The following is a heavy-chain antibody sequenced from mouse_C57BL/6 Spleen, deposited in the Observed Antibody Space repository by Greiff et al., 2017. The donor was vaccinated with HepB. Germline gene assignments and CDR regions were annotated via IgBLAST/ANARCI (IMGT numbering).Heavy chain of an antibody. V-gene: IGHV1-82*01. Sequence: QVQLKQSGPELVKPGASVKISCKASGYAFSSSWMNWVKQRPGKGLEWIGRIYPGDGDTNYNGKFKGKATLTADKSSSTAYMQLSSLTSEDSAVYFCARSLSYDYAMDYWGQGTSVTVSS. D-gene: IGHD2-10*02. CDR3: ARSLSYDYAMDY. CDR1: GYAFSSSW. CDR2: IYPGDGDT. J-gene: IGHJ4*01.